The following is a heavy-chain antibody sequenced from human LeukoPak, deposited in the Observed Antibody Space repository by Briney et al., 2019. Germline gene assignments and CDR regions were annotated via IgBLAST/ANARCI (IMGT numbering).Heavy chain of an antibody. V-gene: IGHV1-69*05. D-gene: IGHD3-10*01. J-gene: IGHJ6*03. CDR2: IIPLFGTA. CDR3: ARSYGSGSYYLYYYYYMDV. Sequence: SVKVSCKASGGTFSNYAISWVRQAPGQGLEWMGGIIPLFGTANYAQKFQGRVTVTTDESTSTAYMELSSLRSEDTAVYYCARSYGSGSYYLYYYYYMDVWGKGTTVTVSS. CDR1: GGTFSNYA.